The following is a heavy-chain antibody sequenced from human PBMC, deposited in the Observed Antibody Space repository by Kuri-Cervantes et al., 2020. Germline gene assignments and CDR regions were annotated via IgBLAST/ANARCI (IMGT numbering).Heavy chain of an antibody. V-gene: IGHV3-15*01. CDR3: TDLGTSHGLDL. CDR2: IKSKTDGGTT. D-gene: IGHD1-7*01. Sequence: ETLSLTCAPSGFTASNAWMSWVRQAPGKGLEWVGRIKSKTDGGTTDYAAPVKGRFTISRDDSNNAVYLQMSSLKTEDKAVYYCTDLGTSHGLDLWGQGTTVTVSS. J-gene: IGHJ6*02. CDR1: GFTASNAW.